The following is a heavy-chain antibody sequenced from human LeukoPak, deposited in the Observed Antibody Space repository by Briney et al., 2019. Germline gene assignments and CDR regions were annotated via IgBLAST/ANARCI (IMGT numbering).Heavy chain of an antibody. D-gene: IGHD6-19*01. CDR1: GFTFSTYS. CDR2: NCSSSSCI. Sequence: GSLRLSCAASGFTFSTYSMNWVRQAPGKGLEWVSSNCSSSSCIYYSDSVKGRFTVSRDNAKNSLYLQMNSLRDEDTAVYYCAGSLRGGGWYMYWGQGTLVTASS. CDR3: AGSLRGGGWYMY. J-gene: IGHJ4*02. V-gene: IGHV3-21*01.